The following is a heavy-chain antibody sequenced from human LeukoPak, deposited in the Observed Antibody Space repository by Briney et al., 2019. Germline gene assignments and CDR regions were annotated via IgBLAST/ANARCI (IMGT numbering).Heavy chain of an antibody. D-gene: IGHD6-13*01. Sequence: PGGSLRLSCAASGFTFSDYYMSWIRQAPGKGLEWVSYISSSGSTIYYADSVKGRFTISRDNAKNSLYLQMNSLRAEDTAVYYCAKWTYSSSWSYYYYYMDVWGKGTTVTISS. CDR2: ISSSGSTI. J-gene: IGHJ6*03. V-gene: IGHV3-11*04. CDR3: AKWTYSSSWSYYYYYMDV. CDR1: GFTFSDYY.